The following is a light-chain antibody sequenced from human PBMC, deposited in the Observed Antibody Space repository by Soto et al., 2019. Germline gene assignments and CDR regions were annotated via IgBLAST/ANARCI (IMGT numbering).Light chain of an antibody. V-gene: IGKV3-20*01. CDR3: QQYGSSPMYT. CDR1: QSVSSSY. J-gene: IGKJ2*01. CDR2: GAS. Sequence: EIVLTQSPGTLSLSPGERATLSCRASQSVSSSYFAWYQQKPGQAPRLLIYGASGRATGIPDRVSGSGSGTEFTLTIRRLEPEDFAVYYCQQYGSSPMYTFGQGTKLEIK.